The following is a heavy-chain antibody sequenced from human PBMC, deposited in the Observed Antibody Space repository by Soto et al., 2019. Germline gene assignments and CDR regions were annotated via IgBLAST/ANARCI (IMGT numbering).Heavy chain of an antibody. CDR2: ISWNSGSI. V-gene: IGHV3-9*01. J-gene: IGHJ4*02. Sequence: GGSLRLSCAASGFTFGDYAMQWVRQAPGKGLEWVSAISWNSGSIDYADSVKGRFTISRDNAKNSLYLQMNSLRAEDTALYYCAKSHTTCGWYVKNDYWGQGTGVTVSS. D-gene: IGHD6-19*01. CDR1: GFTFGDYA. CDR3: AKSHTTCGWYVKNDY.